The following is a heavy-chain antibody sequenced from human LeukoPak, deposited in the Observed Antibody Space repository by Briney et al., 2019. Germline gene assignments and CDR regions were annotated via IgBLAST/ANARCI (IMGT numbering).Heavy chain of an antibody. Sequence: GGSLRLSCAASGFTFSSYEMNWVRQAPGKGLEWVSYISSSGSTIYYADSVKGRFTISRDNAKNSLYLRMNSLRAEDTAVYYCARGGSMVRGVINPDFDYWGQGTLVTVSS. CDR2: ISSSGSTI. CDR1: GFTFSSYE. CDR3: ARGGSMVRGVINPDFDY. D-gene: IGHD3-10*01. J-gene: IGHJ4*02. V-gene: IGHV3-48*03.